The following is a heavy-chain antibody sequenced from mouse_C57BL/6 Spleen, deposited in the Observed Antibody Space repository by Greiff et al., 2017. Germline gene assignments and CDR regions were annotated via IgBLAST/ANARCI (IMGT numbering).Heavy chain of an antibody. Sequence: EVHLVESGGDLVKPGGSLKLSCAASGFTFSSYGMSWVRQTPDKRLEWVATISSGGSYTYYPDSVKGRFTISRDNAKNTLYLQMSSLKSEDTAMYYCARTTIYYDYDYWGQGTLVTVSA. D-gene: IGHD2-4*01. CDR1: GFTFSSYG. V-gene: IGHV5-6*01. J-gene: IGHJ3*01. CDR2: ISSGGSYT. CDR3: ARTTIYYDYDY.